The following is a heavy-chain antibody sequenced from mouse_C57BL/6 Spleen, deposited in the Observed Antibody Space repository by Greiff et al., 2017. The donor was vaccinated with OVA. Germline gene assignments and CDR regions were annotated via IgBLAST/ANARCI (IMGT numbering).Heavy chain of an antibody. CDR1: GFSLTSYG. CDR3: AREDITRGYYAMDY. V-gene: IGHV2-2*01. CDR2: IWSGGST. J-gene: IGHJ4*01. Sequence: VQRVESGPGLVQPSQRLSITCTVSGFSLTSYGVHWVRQSPGKGLEWLGVIWSGGSTDYNAAFISRLSISKDNSKSQVFFKMNSLQADDTAIYYCAREDITRGYYAMDYWGQGTSVTVSS.